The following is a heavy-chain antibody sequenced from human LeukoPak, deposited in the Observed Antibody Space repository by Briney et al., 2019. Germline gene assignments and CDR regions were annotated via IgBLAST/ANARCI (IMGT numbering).Heavy chain of an antibody. CDR2: ISGSGGST. J-gene: IGHJ4*02. Sequence: PGGSLRLSCAASGFTFSSYAMSWVRQAPGKGLEWVSAISGSGGSTYYADSVKGRFTISRDNSKNTLYLQMNSLRAEDTAVYYCAKEMTYYDILTGYYTRSGFDYWGQGTLVTVSS. CDR3: AKEMTYYDILTGYYTRSGFDY. V-gene: IGHV3-23*01. D-gene: IGHD3-9*01. CDR1: GFTFSSYA.